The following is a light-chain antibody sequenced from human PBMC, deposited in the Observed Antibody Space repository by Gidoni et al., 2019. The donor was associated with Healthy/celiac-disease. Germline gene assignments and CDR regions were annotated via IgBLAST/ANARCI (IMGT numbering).Light chain of an antibody. CDR2: DAS. CDR3: QQRSNWL. Sequence: EIVLTQSPATLSLSPGERATLSCRASQRVSSYLAWYQQKPGQAPRLLIYDASNRATGIPARFSGSGSGTYFTLTISSLEPEDFAVYYCQQRSNWLFGGGTKVEIK. CDR1: QRVSSY. V-gene: IGKV3-11*01. J-gene: IGKJ4*01.